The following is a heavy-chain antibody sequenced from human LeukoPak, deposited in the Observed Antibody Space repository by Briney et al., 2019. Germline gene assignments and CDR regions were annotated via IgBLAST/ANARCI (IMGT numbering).Heavy chain of an antibody. J-gene: IGHJ4*02. D-gene: IGHD6-13*01. Sequence: SETLSLTCTVSGGSISSSSYYWGWIRQPPGKGLEWIGSIYYSGSTYYNLSLKSRVTISVDTSKNQFSLKLSSVTAADTAVYYCARGIAAAGTGDYFDYWGQGTLVTVSS. V-gene: IGHV4-39*07. CDR2: IYYSGST. CDR3: ARGIAAAGTGDYFDY. CDR1: GGSISSSSYY.